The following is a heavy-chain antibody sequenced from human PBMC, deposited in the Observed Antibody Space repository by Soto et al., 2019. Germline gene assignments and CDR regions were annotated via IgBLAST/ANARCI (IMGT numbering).Heavy chain of an antibody. CDR1: GFTVSSNY. J-gene: IGHJ4*02. D-gene: IGHD6-19*01. CDR2: IYSGGST. Sequence: EVQLVESGGGLVQPGGSLRLSCAASGFTVSSNYMSWVRQAPGKGREWVSVIYSGGSTYYADSVKGRFTISRHNSKNTLYLQMNSLRAQDTAVYYCARTQGSKYSSGWSDYWGQGTLVTVSS. CDR3: ARTQGSKYSSGWSDY. V-gene: IGHV3-53*04.